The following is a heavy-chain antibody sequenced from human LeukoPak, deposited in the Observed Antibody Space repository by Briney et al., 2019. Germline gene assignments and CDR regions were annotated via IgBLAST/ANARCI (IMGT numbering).Heavy chain of an antibody. V-gene: IGHV3-30*18. CDR3: AKSVASEAY. CDR2: ISYDGNNQ. CDR1: GFTFKNFG. Sequence: SGGSLRLSCAASGFTFKNFGMHWVSQAPGKGLEWVAVISYDGNNQYYADFVKGRFTVSRDNSRNTLSLQMNGLIPEDTAVYCCAKSVASEAYWGQGTLVTVSS. J-gene: IGHJ4*02. D-gene: IGHD5-12*01.